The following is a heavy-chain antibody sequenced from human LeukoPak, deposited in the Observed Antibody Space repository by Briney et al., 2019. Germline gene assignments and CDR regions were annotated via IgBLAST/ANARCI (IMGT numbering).Heavy chain of an antibody. CDR1: GFTLAVLG. J-gene: IGHJ4*02. CDR2: IISDGNST. D-gene: IGHD3-3*01. V-gene: IGHV3-74*01. Sequence: PGGSLRLSCPAAGFTLAVLGMHWVRQAAGNGMVWVSRIISDGNSTSYEDSVKGRFTISRDNAKNTLYLQMNSPRAEDTAVYYCARDDFWSGYDYWGQGTLVTVSS. CDR3: ARDDFWSGYDY.